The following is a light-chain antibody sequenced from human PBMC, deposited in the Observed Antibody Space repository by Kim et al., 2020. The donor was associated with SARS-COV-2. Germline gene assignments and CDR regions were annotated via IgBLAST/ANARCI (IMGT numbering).Light chain of an antibody. Sequence: PASISCKSSESLLHSDGKTYLYWYLQKAGQSPQILIYEVSGRFSGVPDRFSGSGSGTDFTLKISRVEAEDVGVYYCMQGIHFPRTFGQGTKVDIK. CDR3: MQGIHFPRT. CDR2: EVS. V-gene: IGKV2-29*02. J-gene: IGKJ1*01. CDR1: ESLLHSDGKTY.